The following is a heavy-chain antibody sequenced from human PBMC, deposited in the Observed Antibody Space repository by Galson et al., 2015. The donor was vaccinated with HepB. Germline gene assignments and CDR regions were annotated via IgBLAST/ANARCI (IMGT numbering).Heavy chain of an antibody. CDR3: ANLRTYCSSTSCPDY. J-gene: IGHJ4*02. D-gene: IGHD2-2*01. Sequence: SLRLSCAASGFTFSSYGMHWVRQAPGKGLEWVAVISYDGSNKYYADSVKGRFTISRDNSKNTLYLQMNSLRAEDTAVYYCANLRTYCSSTSCPDYWGQGTLVTVSS. CDR2: ISYDGSNK. V-gene: IGHV3-30*18. CDR1: GFTFSSYG.